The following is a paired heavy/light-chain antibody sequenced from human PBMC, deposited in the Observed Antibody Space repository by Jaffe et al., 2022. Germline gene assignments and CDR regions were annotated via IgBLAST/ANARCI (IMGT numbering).Heavy chain of an antibody. V-gene: IGHV1-69*18. D-gene: IGHD3-10*01. Sequence: QVQLVQSGAEVKKPGSSVKVSCKASGGTLSSYAISWVRQAPGQGLEWMGKIIPIFGTTNYAQKFQGRVTITADESTTTAYMDLSSLISEDTAVYYCATEGYGSGSSPFDYWGQGTLVTVSS. CDR2: IIPIFGTT. CDR1: GGTLSSYA. J-gene: IGHJ4*02. CDR3: ATEGYGSGSSPFDY.
Light chain of an antibody. J-gene: IGLJ2*01. CDR1: NIGGKS. V-gene: IGLV3-21*04. CDR2: YDN. CDR3: QVWDGSSDHPHVL. Sequence: SYVVTQPPSVSVAPGETARIPCGGNNIGGKSVHWYQQKPGQAPVLVIYYDNDRPSGIPERFSGSNSGNTATLTISRVEAGDEADFYCQVWDGSSDHPHVLFGGGTKLTVL.